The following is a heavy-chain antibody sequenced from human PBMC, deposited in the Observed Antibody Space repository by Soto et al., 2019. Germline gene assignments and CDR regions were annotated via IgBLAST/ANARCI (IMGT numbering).Heavy chain of an antibody. CDR3: AREMYSSNWFDP. V-gene: IGHV1-69*13. J-gene: IGHJ5*02. D-gene: IGHD6-13*01. CDR1: GGTFSSYA. Sequence: SVKVSCKASGGTFSSYAISWVRQAPGQGLEWMGGIIPIFGTANCAQKFQGRVTITADESTSTAYMELSSLRSEDTAVYYCAREMYSSNWFDPWGQGTLVTVSS. CDR2: IIPIFGTA.